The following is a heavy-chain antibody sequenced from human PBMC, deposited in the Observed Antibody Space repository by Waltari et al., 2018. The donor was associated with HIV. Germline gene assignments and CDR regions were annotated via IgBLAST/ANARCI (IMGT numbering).Heavy chain of an antibody. Sequence: EVQLVESGGGLVQPGGSLKLSCAASGFTFSGSAMHWVRQASGKGLEWVGRIRSKANRYATAYAASVKGRFTISRDDSKNTAYLQMSSLKTEDTAVYYCVGGSYGLNGMDIWGQGTTVTVSS. CDR1: GFTFSGSA. V-gene: IGHV3-73*01. J-gene: IGHJ6*02. CDR2: IRSKANRYAT. D-gene: IGHD1-26*01. CDR3: VGGSYGLNGMDI.